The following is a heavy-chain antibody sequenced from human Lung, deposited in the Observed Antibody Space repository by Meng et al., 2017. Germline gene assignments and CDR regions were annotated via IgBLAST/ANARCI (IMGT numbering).Heavy chain of an antibody. CDR2: INHSGST. V-gene: IGHV4-34*01. CDR1: GGSCSDYY. J-gene: IGHJ4*02. CDR3: ARVPITMAHDFDY. D-gene: IGHD3-10*01. Sequence: APQQQCRAGVLQSSEPLSLPCVVSGGSCSDYYWSWIRQPPGKELVGIGEINHSGSTNYNPSLESRATISVDASQNNLSLKLSSVTAADSAVYYCARVPITMAHDFDYWGQGTLVTVSS.